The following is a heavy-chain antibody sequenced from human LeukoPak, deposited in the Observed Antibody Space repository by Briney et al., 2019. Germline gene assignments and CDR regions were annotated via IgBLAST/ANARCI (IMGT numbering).Heavy chain of an antibody. CDR3: AKSYDFWSGYYIKPYYYYMDV. CDR2: IYHSGST. CDR1: GGSISSSNW. D-gene: IGHD3-3*01. J-gene: IGHJ6*03. V-gene: IGHV4-4*02. Sequence: SETLSLTCAVSGGSISSSNWWSWVRQPPGKGLEWIGEIYHSGSTNYNPSLKSRDTISVDTSKNQFSLKLSSVTAADTAVYYCAKSYDFWSGYYIKPYYYYMDVWGKGTTVTVSS.